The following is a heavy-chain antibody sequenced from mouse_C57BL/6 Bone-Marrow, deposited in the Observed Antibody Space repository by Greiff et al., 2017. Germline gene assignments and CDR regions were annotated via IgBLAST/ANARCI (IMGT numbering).Heavy chain of an antibody. D-gene: IGHD1-1*01. V-gene: IGHV1-80*01. J-gene: IGHJ2*01. CDR3: ARFAHYYGSSQYYFDY. CDR1: GYAFSSYW. CDR2: IYPGDGDP. Sequence: QVHVKQSGAELVKPGASVKISCKASGYAFSSYWMNWVKQRPGKGLEWIGQIYPGDGDPNYNGKFKGKATLTADKSSSTAYMQLSSLTSEDSAVYFCARFAHYYGSSQYYFDYWGQGTTLTVSS.